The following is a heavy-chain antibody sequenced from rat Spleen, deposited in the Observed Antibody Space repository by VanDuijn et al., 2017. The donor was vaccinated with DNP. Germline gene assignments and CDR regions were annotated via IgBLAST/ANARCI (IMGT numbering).Heavy chain of an antibody. CDR2: ISGGGITT. J-gene: IGHJ4*01. CDR3: ARHRTISPYYYDMDA. Sequence: EVLLVESDGGLVQPGRSLKLSCAASGFTFSDYYMAWVRQAPTKGLEWVAAISGGGITTYYRDSVKGRVTISRDNAKSTLYLQMDSLRSEDTATYYCARHRTISPYYYDMDAWGQGASVTVSS. CDR1: GFTFSDYY. V-gene: IGHV5-25*01.